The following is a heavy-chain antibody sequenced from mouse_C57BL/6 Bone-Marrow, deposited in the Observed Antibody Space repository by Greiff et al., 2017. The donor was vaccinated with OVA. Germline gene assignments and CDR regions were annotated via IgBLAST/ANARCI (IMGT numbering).Heavy chain of an antibody. CDR2: IYPRSGNT. J-gene: IGHJ3*01. CDR1: GYTFTSYG. CDR3: ARVGYYVAY. Sequence: VQLQQSGAELARPGASVKLSCKASGYTFTSYGISWVKQRTGQGLEWIGEIYPRSGNTYYNEKLKGKATLTAAKSSSTAYMELRILTSEDSAVECCARVGYYVAYWGQGTLVTVSA. V-gene: IGHV1-81*01. D-gene: IGHD1-1*01.